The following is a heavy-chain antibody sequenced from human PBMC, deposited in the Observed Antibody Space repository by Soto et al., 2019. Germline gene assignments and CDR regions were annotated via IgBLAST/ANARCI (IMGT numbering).Heavy chain of an antibody. Sequence: PSETLSLTCTVSGGSISSGGYYWSWLRQHQGKGWEWFGYIYDSGSTYYNPPLKSRATISVDTSRNQFSLKLSSVTAADTAVYYCARALSSAQWGHFDYWGQGTLVTVSS. J-gene: IGHJ4*02. V-gene: IGHV4-31*03. CDR2: IYDSGST. D-gene: IGHD3-22*01. CDR1: GGSISSGGYY. CDR3: ARALSSAQWGHFDY.